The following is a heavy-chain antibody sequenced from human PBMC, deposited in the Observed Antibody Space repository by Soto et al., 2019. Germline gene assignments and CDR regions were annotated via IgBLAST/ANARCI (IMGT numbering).Heavy chain of an antibody. Sequence: QVQLVQSGAEVKKPGASVKVSCKASGYTFTSYGISWVRQAPGQGLEWMGWISAYNGNTNYAQKLQGRVTMTTDTSTSTAYMELRSLRSDDTAVYYCARDSPPALELRYYYYYGMDVWGQGTTVTVSS. J-gene: IGHJ6*02. D-gene: IGHD1-7*01. CDR3: ARDSPPALELRYYYYYGMDV. V-gene: IGHV1-18*01. CDR2: ISAYNGNT. CDR1: GYTFTSYG.